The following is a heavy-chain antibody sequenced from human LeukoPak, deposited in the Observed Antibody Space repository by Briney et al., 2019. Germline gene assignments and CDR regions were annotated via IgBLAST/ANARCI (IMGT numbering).Heavy chain of an antibody. CDR3: ASTTRGGTYYYYMDV. J-gene: IGHJ6*03. V-gene: IGHV3-21*04. D-gene: IGHD1-1*01. Sequence: PGGSLRLSCAGSGFTFTSYTMNWVRQAPGKGLEWVSSISPSSSYIYYVDSVKGRFTVSRDNSKNTLYLQMNSLRAEDTAVYYCASTTRGGTYYYYMDVWGKGTTVTISS. CDR1: GFTFTSYT. CDR2: ISPSSSYI.